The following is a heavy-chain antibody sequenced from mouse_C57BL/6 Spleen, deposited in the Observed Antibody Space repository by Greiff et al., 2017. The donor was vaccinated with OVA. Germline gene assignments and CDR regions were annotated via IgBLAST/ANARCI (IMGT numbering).Heavy chain of an antibody. V-gene: IGHV1-22*01. CDR3: ARDYCGSSAFAY. J-gene: IGHJ3*01. D-gene: IGHD1-1*01. CDR1: GYTFTDYN. Sequence: VQLQQSGPELVKPGASVKMSCKASGYTFTDYNMHWVKQSHGKSLEWIGYINPNNGGTSYNQKFKGKATLTVNKSSSTAYMELRSLTSEDSADYYCARDYCGSSAFAYWGQGTLVTVSA. CDR2: INPNNGGT.